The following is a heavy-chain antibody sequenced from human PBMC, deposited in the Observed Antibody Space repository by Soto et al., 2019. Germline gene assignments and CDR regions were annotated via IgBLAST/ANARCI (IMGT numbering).Heavy chain of an antibody. Sequence: QLQLQESGPGLVKPSETLSLTCTVSGGSISSSSYYWGWIRQPPGKGLEWIGSIYYSGSTYYNPSLNSRVTISVDTSKNQFSLKLSSVTAADTAVYYCARQRAEYRYSGSLFDYWGQGTLVTVSS. CDR3: ARQRAEYRYSGSLFDY. V-gene: IGHV4-39*01. CDR1: GGSISSSSYY. D-gene: IGHD1-26*01. CDR2: IYYSGST. J-gene: IGHJ4*02.